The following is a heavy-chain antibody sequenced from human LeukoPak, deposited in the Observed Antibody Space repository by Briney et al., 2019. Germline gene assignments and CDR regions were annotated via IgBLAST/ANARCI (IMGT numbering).Heavy chain of an antibody. CDR2: TYYRSKWYN. J-gene: IGHJ4*02. D-gene: IGHD3-10*01. V-gene: IGHV6-1*01. CDR3: AKGRWALFDC. CDR1: GDSXSSNSAA. Sequence: SQTLSLTCDISGDSXSSNSAAWNWIRQSPSRGLEWLGRTYYRSKWYNDYAVSLKSRMTINADTSKNQFSLQLNSVTPEDTAVYYCAKGRWALFDCWGQGTLVIVSS.